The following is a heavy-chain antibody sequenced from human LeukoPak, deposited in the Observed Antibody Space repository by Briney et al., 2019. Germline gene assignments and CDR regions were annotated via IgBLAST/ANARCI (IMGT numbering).Heavy chain of an antibody. CDR3: AKDTDGGYVYDY. D-gene: IGHD5-12*01. J-gene: IGHJ4*02. CDR2: ISGSGGST. CDR1: GFTFSSYA. Sequence: GSLRLSCAASGFTFSSYAMSWVRQAPGKGLEWVSAISGSGGSTYYADSVKGRFTISRDNSKNTLYLQMNSLRAEDTAVYYCAKDTDGGYVYDYWGQGTLVTVSS. V-gene: IGHV3-23*01.